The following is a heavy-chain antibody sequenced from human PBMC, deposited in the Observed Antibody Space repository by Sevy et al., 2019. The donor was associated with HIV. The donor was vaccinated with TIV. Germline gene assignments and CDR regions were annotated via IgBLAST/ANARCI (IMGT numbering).Heavy chain of an antibody. V-gene: IGHV1-24*01. CDR3: ATAREYYYESSGYFDY. CDR1: GYTLNELS. D-gene: IGHD3-22*01. CDR2: FDPEDGET. Sequence: ASVKVSCKVSGYTLNELSMHWVRQAPGKGLEWMGRFDPEDGETIYAQKFQGRVTMTEDTSTDTAYMGLGSLRSEDTAVYYCATAREYYYESSGYFDYWGQGTLVTVSS. J-gene: IGHJ4*02.